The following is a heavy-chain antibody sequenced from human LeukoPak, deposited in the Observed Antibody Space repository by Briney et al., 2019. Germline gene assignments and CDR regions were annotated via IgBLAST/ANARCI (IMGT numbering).Heavy chain of an antibody. D-gene: IGHD2-2*01. J-gene: IGHJ3*02. Sequence: SETLSLTCTVSGGSISSSSYYWGWIRQPPGKGLEWIGSIYYSGSTYYNPSLKSRVTISVDTSKNQFSLKLSSVTAADTAVYYCARPSTGYCSSTSCYGGYAFDIWGQGTMVTVSS. CDR2: IYYSGST. CDR1: GGSISSSSYY. V-gene: IGHV4-39*01. CDR3: ARPSTGYCSSTSCYGGYAFDI.